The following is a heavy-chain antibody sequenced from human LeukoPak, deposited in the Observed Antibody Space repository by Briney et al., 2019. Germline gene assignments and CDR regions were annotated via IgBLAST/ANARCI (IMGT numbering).Heavy chain of an antibody. CDR3: AKLGGQEVYNYYVGV. Sequence: PGGSLRLSCAASGFTFSSYAMSWVRQAPGKGLEWVSAISGSGGSTYYADSVKGRFTISRGNSKNTLYLQMNSLRAEDTAVYYCAKLGGQEVYNYYVGVWGKGTTVAVSS. D-gene: IGHD3-16*01. V-gene: IGHV3-23*01. CDR1: GFTFSSYA. J-gene: IGHJ6*03. CDR2: ISGSGGST.